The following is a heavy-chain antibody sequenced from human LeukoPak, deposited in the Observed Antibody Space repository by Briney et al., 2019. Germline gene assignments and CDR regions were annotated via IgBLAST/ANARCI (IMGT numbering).Heavy chain of an antibody. CDR2: IYYSGST. V-gene: IGHV4-59*08. D-gene: IGHD3-22*01. CDR3: AXXXXYXXDSSGGPVLYYYGMDV. J-gene: IGHJ6*02. CDR1: GGSISSYY. Sequence: SETLSLTCTVSGGSISSYYWSWIRQPPGKGLEWIGYIYYSGSTNYNPSLKSRVTISVDTSKNQFSLKLSSVTAADTAVYYCAXXXXYXXDSSGGPVLYYYGMDVWGQGTTVTVSS.